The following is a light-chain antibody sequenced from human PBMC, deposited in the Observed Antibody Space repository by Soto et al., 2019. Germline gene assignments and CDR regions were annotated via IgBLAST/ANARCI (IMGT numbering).Light chain of an antibody. CDR1: QSISIW. J-gene: IGKJ4*01. Sequence: DIQMTQSPSTLSASVGDRVTITCRASQSISIWLAWYQQKPGKAPKLLIYKASSLEGGVPSRFSGSGSGTEFTLTISSLQPDDFATYYCQQYTIYPLTFGGGTKVEIK. V-gene: IGKV1-5*03. CDR3: QQYTIYPLT. CDR2: KAS.